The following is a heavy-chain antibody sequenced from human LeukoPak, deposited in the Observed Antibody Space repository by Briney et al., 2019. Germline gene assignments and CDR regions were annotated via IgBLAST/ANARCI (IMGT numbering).Heavy chain of an antibody. CDR3: ARALAAAVIN. Sequence: PSETLSLTCGVFGGSFSGHFYSWIRQSPGKGLEWIGETTHRGSINYNPSLKSRAALSVDTSKNQFSLKLTSVTAADIGVYYCARALAAAVINWGQGTLVTVSS. CDR2: TTHRGSI. D-gene: IGHD6-13*01. CDR1: GGSFSGHF. V-gene: IGHV4-34*01. J-gene: IGHJ1*01.